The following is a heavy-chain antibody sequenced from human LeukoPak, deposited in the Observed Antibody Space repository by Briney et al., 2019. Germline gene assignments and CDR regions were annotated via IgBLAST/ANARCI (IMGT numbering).Heavy chain of an antibody. J-gene: IGHJ4*02. CDR1: GFTFSSYS. Sequence: PAGSLSLSCAASGFTFSSYSMNWLRQAPGKGLEWDSSISSSSSYIYYADSVKGRFTTSRDNGKNSLYLQMNSLRAEDAAVYYCARGESIAAPPATDAYWGQGTLATV. CDR3: ARGESIAAPPATDAY. V-gene: IGHV3-21*01. D-gene: IGHD6-6*01. CDR2: ISSSSSYI.